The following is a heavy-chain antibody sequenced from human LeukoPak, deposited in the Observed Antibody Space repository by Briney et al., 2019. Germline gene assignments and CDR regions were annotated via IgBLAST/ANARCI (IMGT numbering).Heavy chain of an antibody. CDR3: ASGIAAARDFQH. D-gene: IGHD6-13*01. V-gene: IGHV4-39*07. CDR2: IYYSGSA. J-gene: IGHJ1*01. Sequence: SETLSLTCTVSGGSISSSSYYWGWIRQPPEKGLEWIGSIYYSGSAYYNPSLKSRVTISVDTSKNQFSLKLSSVTAADTAVYYCASGIAAARDFQHWGQGTLVTVSS. CDR1: GGSISSSSYY.